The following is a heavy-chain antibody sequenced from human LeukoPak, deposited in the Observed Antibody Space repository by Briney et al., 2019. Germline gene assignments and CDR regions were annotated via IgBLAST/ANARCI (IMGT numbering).Heavy chain of an antibody. V-gene: IGHV4-34*01. CDR3: ARVADYTNYYLQY. D-gene: IGHD4-11*01. CDR1: GGSFSVYY. J-gene: IGHJ4*02. CDR2: INHSGST. Sequence: PSETLSLTCAVYGGSFSVYYWSWIRQPPGKGLEWIGEINDSGITEWIGEINHSGSTNYNPSLKNRVIISLDTSKNQFSLKLSSVTAADTAVYYCARVADYTNYYLQYWGQGTLVTVSS.